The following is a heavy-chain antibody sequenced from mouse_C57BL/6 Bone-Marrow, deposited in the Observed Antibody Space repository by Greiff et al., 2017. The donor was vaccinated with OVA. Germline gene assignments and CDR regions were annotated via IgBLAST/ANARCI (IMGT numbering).Heavy chain of an antibody. CDR2: IDPENGDT. Sequence: EVQLQQSGAELVRPGASVKLSCTASGFNIKDDYMHWVKQRPEQGLEWIGWIDPENGDTEYASKFQGKATITADTSSNTAYLQLSSLTSEDTAVYYCTTPDDYDEAYYAMDYWGQGTSVTVSS. D-gene: IGHD2-4*01. CDR1: GFNIKDDY. J-gene: IGHJ4*01. CDR3: TTPDDYDEAYYAMDY. V-gene: IGHV14-4*01.